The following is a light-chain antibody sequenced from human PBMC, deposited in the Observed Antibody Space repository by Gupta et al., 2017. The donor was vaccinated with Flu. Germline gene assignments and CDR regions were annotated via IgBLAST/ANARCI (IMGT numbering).Light chain of an antibody. CDR2: SNN. CDR1: SPNIGSNT. V-gene: IGLV1-44*01. Sequence: QSVLTQPPSASGTPGQRVTISCSGISPNIGSNTVNWYQQLPGTAPKRLIYSNNQRPAGVPDRVSGSKSGTSASLAISGLQSEDEADYYCAAWDDSLNGVVFGGGTKLTVL. CDR3: AAWDDSLNGVV. J-gene: IGLJ2*01.